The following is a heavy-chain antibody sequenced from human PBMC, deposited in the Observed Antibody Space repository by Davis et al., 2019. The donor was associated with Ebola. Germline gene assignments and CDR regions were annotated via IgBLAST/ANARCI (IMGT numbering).Heavy chain of an antibody. V-gene: IGHV4-61*01. Sequence: MPGGSLRLSCTFSGGSVNTGFYYWTWVRQPPGKGLEWIGNIYYSGSTEYSPSLESPLSMSVDTSKNQFSLRLTSVTAADTGTYYCARKGVSGELDYWGRGSLVIVSS. J-gene: IGHJ4*02. CDR1: GGSVNTGFYY. D-gene: IGHD3-10*01. CDR3: ARKGVSGELDY. CDR2: IYYSGST.